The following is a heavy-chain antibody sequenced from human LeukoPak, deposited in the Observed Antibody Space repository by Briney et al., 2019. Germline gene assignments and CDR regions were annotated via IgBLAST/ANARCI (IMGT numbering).Heavy chain of an antibody. J-gene: IGHJ4*02. CDR3: TRGVGLGACGHFDQ. CDR1: GFSFSRYY. V-gene: IGHV3-11*01. D-gene: IGHD2-21*02. Sequence: GGSLRLSCAASGFSFSRYYMSWVRQTPGKALEWISYIPTSGISVQYADSVRGRFTASRDDAKNSLHLQMDSLRVEDTAVYYCTRGVGLGACGHFDQWGQGALVIVSS. CDR2: IPTSGISV.